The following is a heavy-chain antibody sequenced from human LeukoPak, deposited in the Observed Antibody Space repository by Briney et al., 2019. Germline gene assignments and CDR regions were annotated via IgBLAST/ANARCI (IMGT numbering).Heavy chain of an antibody. Sequence: SQTLSLTCTVSGGSISSGGYYWSWIRQHPGKGLEWIGYIYYSGSTYYNSSLKNRVTISVDTSKNQFSLKLSSVTAADTAVYYCARRISNNWIFDYWGQGTLVTVSS. J-gene: IGHJ4*02. CDR2: IYYSGST. CDR3: ARRISNNWIFDY. CDR1: GGSISSGGYY. D-gene: IGHD1-1*01. V-gene: IGHV4-31*03.